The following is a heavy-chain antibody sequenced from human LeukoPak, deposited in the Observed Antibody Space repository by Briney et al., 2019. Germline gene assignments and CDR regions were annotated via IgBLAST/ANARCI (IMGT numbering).Heavy chain of an antibody. J-gene: IGHJ6*04. CDR2: INKDARNT. CDR3: ARDSYYALDV. V-gene: IGHV3-74*01. Sequence: PGGSLRLSCAASGFTFSNFAMSWVRQAPGNGLVWVSRINKDARNTTYADSVKGRFTISRDNAKNTVHLQMNSLRVDDTAVYYCARDSYYALDVWGKGTTVTVSP. CDR1: GFTFSNFA.